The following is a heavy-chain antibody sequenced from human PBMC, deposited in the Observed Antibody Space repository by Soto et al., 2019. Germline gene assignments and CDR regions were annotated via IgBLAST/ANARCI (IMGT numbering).Heavy chain of an antibody. Sequence: SETLSLTCTVYGGSFSGYSWSWIRQPPGKVRGWIGEINQSGSTNYSPALKSRVTISVDTSKNQFSLKLSSVTAADTAVYYCARVSLKYYDFWSGYSHWFDPWGQGTLVT. J-gene: IGHJ5*02. CDR1: GGSFSGYS. CDR2: INQSGST. V-gene: IGHV4-34*01. D-gene: IGHD3-3*01. CDR3: ARVSLKYYDFWSGYSHWFDP.